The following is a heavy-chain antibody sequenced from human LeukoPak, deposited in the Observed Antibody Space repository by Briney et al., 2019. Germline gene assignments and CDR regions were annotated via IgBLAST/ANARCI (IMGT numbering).Heavy chain of an antibody. CDR2: IYHSGST. V-gene: IGHV4-38-2*01. D-gene: IGHD5-24*01. CDR1: GYSISSGYY. J-gene: IGHJ4*02. Sequence: SETLSLTCAVSGYSISSGYYWGWIRQPPGKGLEWIGSIYHSGSTYYNPSLKSRVTISVDTSKNQFSLKLSSVTAADTAVYYCARSGAWLADYWGQGTLVTVSS. CDR3: ARSGAWLADY.